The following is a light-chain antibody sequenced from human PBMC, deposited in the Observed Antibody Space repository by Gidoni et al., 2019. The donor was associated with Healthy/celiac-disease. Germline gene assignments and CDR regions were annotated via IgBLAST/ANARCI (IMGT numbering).Light chain of an antibody. CDR2: DAS. CDR3: QQRSNWLRGIT. V-gene: IGKV3-11*01. Sequence: EIVLTQSPATLSLSPGERATLSCRASQSVSSYLAWYQQKPGQAPRLLIYDASNRATGIPARFSGSGSGTDFTLTISSLEPEDFAVYYCQQRSNWLRGITFGQXTRLEIK. J-gene: IGKJ5*01. CDR1: QSVSSY.